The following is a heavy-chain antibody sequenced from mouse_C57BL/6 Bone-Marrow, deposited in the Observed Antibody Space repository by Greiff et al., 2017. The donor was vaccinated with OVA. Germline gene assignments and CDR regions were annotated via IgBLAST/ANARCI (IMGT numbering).Heavy chain of an antibody. CDR2: INPSSGYT. V-gene: IGHV1-4*01. J-gene: IGHJ1*03. CDR1: GYTFTSYT. Sequence: VQLQQSGAELARPGASVKMSCKASGYTFTSYTMHWVKQRPGQGLEWIGYINPSSGYTKYNEKFKSKATLTVDKPSSTAYMQLSSLTSEDSAVYYCARRDYGSSWYFDVWGTGTTVTVSS. CDR3: ARRDYGSSWYFDV. D-gene: IGHD1-1*01.